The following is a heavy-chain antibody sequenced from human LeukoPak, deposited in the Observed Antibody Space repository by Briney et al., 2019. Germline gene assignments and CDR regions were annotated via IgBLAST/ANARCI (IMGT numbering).Heavy chain of an antibody. CDR3: ARATAADTAMIYFDY. J-gene: IGHJ4*02. CDR2: ISSSGNII. Sequence: GGFLRLSCAASGFTLSDYYMSWIRQAPGKGLEWVSYISSSGNIIYSADSVKGRFTISRDNAKNSLYLQINSLRAEDTAVYYCARATAADTAMIYFDYWGQGTLVTASS. D-gene: IGHD5-18*01. V-gene: IGHV3-11*01. CDR1: GFTLSDYY.